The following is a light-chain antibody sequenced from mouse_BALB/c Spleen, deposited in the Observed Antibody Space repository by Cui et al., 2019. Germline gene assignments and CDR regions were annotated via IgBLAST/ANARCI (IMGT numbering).Light chain of an antibody. V-gene: IGKV4-57*01. CDR2: STS. J-gene: IGKJ1*01. CDR3: QQRSSYPP. Sequence: QIVLSPSPAIMSASPGEKVTITCRASSSVSYMHWFQQKPGTSPKLWIYSTSNLASGVPARFSGSGSGTSYSLTISRMEAEDAATYYCQQRSSYPPFGGGTKLEIK. CDR1: SSVSY.